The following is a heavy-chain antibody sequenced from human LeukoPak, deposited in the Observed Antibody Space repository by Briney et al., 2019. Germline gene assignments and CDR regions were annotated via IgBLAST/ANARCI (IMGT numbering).Heavy chain of an antibody. D-gene: IGHD3-3*01. J-gene: IGHJ6*02. CDR2: ISGGGGST. CDR1: GFTFSSYA. Sequence: PGGSLRLSCAASGFTFSSYAMSWVRQAPGKGLEWVSAISGGGGSTYYADSVKGRFTISRDNSKNTLYLQMNSLRAEDTAVYYCAKEAGSGYYAYYYYGMDVWGQGTTVTVSS. V-gene: IGHV3-23*01. CDR3: AKEAGSGYYAYYYYGMDV.